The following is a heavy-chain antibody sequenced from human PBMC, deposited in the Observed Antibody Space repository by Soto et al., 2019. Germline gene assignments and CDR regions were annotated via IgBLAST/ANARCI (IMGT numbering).Heavy chain of an antibody. CDR3: ARALAAAAGLYFDF. Sequence: PETLSLTCTVSGGSISGSIWSWIRQPAGKGMERIGRIHTTDGTNYNPNLKSRVTMSIDKSNNQFSMKLSSLTAADTAVYYCARALAAAAGLYFDFWGQGTLVTVSS. CDR2: IHTTDGT. J-gene: IGHJ4*02. CDR1: GGSISGSI. V-gene: IGHV4-4*07. D-gene: IGHD6-13*01.